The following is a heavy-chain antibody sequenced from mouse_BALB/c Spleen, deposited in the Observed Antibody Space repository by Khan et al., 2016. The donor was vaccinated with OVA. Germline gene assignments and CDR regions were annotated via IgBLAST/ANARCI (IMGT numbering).Heavy chain of an antibody. J-gene: IGHJ2*01. Sequence: EVELVESGGGLVKPGGSLKLSCAASGFTFSSYAMSWVRQTPEKRLEWVASISSGGSTYYPARVKGRFTIPSDNARNILYLQMSSLRSEDTAMYYCASPLYYYGSSYVDYWGQGTTLTVAS. CDR2: ISSGGST. CDR3: ASPLYYYGSSYVDY. V-gene: IGHV5-6-5*01. CDR1: GFTFSSYA. D-gene: IGHD1-1*01.